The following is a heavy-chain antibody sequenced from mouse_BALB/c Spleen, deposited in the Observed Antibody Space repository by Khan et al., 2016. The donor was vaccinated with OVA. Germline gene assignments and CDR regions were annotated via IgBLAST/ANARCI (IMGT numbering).Heavy chain of an antibody. D-gene: IGHD2-4*01. V-gene: IGHV3-2*02. J-gene: IGHJ3*01. CDR2: INYSGNT. CDR3: DRTDYYDDAPFPY. CDR1: GYSITSEYA. Sequence: EVKLLESGPGLVKPSQSLSLTCTVTGYSITSEYAWNWIRQFPGNKLEWMGYINYSGNTRFNPSLKSRASITRDTSKNQFFLQLNSVTTEDTATSYCDRTDYYDDAPFPYWGQGTLVTVSA.